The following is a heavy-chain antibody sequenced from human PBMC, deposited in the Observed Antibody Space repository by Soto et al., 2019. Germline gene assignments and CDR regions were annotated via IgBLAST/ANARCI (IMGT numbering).Heavy chain of an antibody. CDR2: ISYDGSNK. J-gene: IGHJ4*02. CDR3: AKLPGYSSSWSVDD. CDR1: GFTFSSYA. D-gene: IGHD6-13*01. Sequence: GGSLRLSCAASGFTFSSYAMHWVRQAPGKWLEWVAVISYDGSNKYYADSVKGRFTISRDNSKNTLYLQMNSLRAEDTAVYYWAKLPGYSSSWSVDDWGQGTLVTVSS. V-gene: IGHV3-30-3*02.